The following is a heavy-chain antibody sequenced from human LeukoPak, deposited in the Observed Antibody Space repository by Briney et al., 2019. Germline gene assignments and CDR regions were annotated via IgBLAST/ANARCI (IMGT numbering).Heavy chain of an antibody. V-gene: IGHV3-23*01. CDR2: IGSGT. CDR1: GFTFSSYA. Sequence: GGSLRLSCGASGFTFSSYAMSWVRQAPGKGLEWVSAIGSGTYYADSVKGRFTISRDNGKNTLYLQMNSLRAEDTAVYYCARGSTYYDSSGQVPFDYWGQGTLVTVSS. J-gene: IGHJ4*02. CDR3: ARGSTYYDSSGQVPFDY. D-gene: IGHD3-22*01.